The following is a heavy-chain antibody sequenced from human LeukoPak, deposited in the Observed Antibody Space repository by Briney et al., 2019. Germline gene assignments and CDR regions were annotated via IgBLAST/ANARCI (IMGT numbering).Heavy chain of an antibody. V-gene: IGHV1-46*01. Sequence: ASGKVSCKASGYTYTSYYMYWVRQATGQWLEWMGIINPSGGSTSYVQKFQGRVTMTRDTSTSTVYMELSSLRSEDTAVYYCARPADPYSSKYWFDPWGQGTLVTVSS. CDR2: INPSGGST. CDR1: GYTYTSYY. D-gene: IGHD6-13*01. J-gene: IGHJ5*02. CDR3: ARPADPYSSKYWFDP.